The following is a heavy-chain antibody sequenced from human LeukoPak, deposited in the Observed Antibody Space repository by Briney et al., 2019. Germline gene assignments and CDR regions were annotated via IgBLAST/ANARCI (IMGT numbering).Heavy chain of an antibody. D-gene: IGHD2-15*01. J-gene: IGHJ3*02. CDR1: GFTVSSIH. V-gene: IGHV3-53*01. Sequence: PGGSLILSCAASGFTVSSIHMSWVRQAPGEGLEWFSVIYSGGNTYYADSVKGRFTISRDNSKNSLYLQMNKLRAEDTAVYYCARDLGRDSFDIWGQGTKVTVSS. CDR2: IYSGGNT. CDR3: ARDLGRDSFDI.